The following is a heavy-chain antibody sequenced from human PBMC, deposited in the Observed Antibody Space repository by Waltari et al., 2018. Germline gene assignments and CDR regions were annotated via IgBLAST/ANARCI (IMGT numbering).Heavy chain of an antibody. CDR2: IIPIFGTA. V-gene: IGHV1-69*13. CDR1: GGTFSSYA. CDR3: ARDRNCSSTSCYFGWFDP. J-gene: IGHJ5*02. D-gene: IGHD2-2*01. Sequence: QVQLVQSGAEVKKPGSSVKVSCKASGGTFSSYAISWVRQAPGHGLEWMGRIIPIFGTANYAQKFQGRVTITADKSTSTAYMELSSLRSEDTAVYYCARDRNCSSTSCYFGWFDPWGQGTLVTVSS.